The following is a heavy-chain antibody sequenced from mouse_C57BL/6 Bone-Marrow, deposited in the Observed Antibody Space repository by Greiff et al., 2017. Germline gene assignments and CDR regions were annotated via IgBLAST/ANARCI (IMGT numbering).Heavy chain of an antibody. Sequence: VQLQQPGAELVRPGTSVKLSCKASGYTFTSYWMHWVKQRPGQGLEWIGVIDPSDSYTNYNQKFKGKATLTVDTSSSTAYMQLSSLTSEDSAVYYCARGQLRLPLDYWGQGTTLTVSS. D-gene: IGHD3-2*02. CDR1: GYTFTSYW. V-gene: IGHV1-59*01. CDR3: ARGQLRLPLDY. J-gene: IGHJ2*01. CDR2: IDPSDSYT.